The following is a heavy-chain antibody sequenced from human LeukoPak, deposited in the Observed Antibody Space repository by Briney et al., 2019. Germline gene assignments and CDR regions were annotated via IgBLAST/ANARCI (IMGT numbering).Heavy chain of an antibody. CDR1: GYTFTGYY. CDR2: FDPEDGET. CDR3: ATDRRSNFDY. Sequence: ASVKVSCKASGYTFTGYYMHWVRQAPGQGLEWMGGFDPEDGETIYAQKFQGRVTMTEDTSTDTAYMELSSLRSEDTAVYYCATDRRSNFDYWGQGTLVTVSS. J-gene: IGHJ4*02. V-gene: IGHV1-24*01.